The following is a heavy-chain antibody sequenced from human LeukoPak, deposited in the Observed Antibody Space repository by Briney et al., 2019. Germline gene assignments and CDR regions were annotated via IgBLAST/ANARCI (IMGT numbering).Heavy chain of an antibody. CDR3: ARGDNIVVVPAAPDY. J-gene: IGHJ4*02. V-gene: IGHV3-30*04. CDR1: GFTFSSYA. CDR2: ISYDGSNK. D-gene: IGHD2-2*01. Sequence: GGSLRLSRAASGFTFSSYAMHWVRQAPGKGLERVAVISYDGSNKYYADSVKGRFTLSRDNSKNTLYLQMNSLRAEDTAVYYCARGDNIVVVPAAPDYWGQGTLVTVSS.